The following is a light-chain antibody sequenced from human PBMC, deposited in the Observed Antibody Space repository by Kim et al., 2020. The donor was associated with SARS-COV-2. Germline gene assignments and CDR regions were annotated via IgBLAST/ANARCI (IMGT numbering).Light chain of an antibody. V-gene: IGLV9-49*01. J-gene: IGLJ1*01. Sequence: CTLSSGYNNYKVDWYQQRPGKGPRFVMRVGTGGIVGSKGEGIPDSFSVLGSGLNRYLTIKNIQEEDESDYHCGADHGSGSNFVYVFGTGTKVTVL. CDR1: SGYNNYK. CDR2: VGTGGIVG. CDR3: GADHGSGSNFVYV.